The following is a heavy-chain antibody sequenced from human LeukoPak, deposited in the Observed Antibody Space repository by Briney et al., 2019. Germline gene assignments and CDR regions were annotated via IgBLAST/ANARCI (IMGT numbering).Heavy chain of an antibody. Sequence: PSETPSLTCAVYGGSFSGYYWSWIRQPPGKGLEWIGEINHSGSTNYNPSLKSRVTTSVDTSKNQFSLKLSSVTAADTAVYYCARGWCSGGSCRYPARYYYGMDVWGKGTTVTVSS. CDR3: ARGWCSGGSCRYPARYYYGMDV. D-gene: IGHD2-15*01. CDR1: GGSFSGYY. J-gene: IGHJ6*04. V-gene: IGHV4-34*01. CDR2: INHSGST.